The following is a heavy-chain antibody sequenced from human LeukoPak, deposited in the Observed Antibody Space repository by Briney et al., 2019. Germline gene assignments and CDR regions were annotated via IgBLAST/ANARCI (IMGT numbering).Heavy chain of an antibody. CDR2: IKPDGSWE. CDR3: VRDYYYYIDV. J-gene: IGHJ6*03. V-gene: IGHV3-7*01. Sequence: GGSLRLSCAASGFTFNNYFMSWVRQTPGKGLEWVANIKPDGSWETYVDSVKVRFTISRDNGKNSLYLQMNSLRAEDTAVFYCVRDYYYYIDVWGKGSTVTVSS. CDR1: GFTFNNYF.